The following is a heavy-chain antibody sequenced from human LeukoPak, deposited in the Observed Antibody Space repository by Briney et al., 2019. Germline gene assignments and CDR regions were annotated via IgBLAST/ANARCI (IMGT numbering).Heavy chain of an antibody. CDR3: ARDVRYSPDY. CDR2: INGDGSST. V-gene: IGHV3-74*01. D-gene: IGHD3-16*02. J-gene: IGHJ4*02. Sequence: PGGSLRLSCAASGFTFNIYWMHWVRQAPGKGLVWVSRINGDGSSTTYADSVKGRFTISRDNAKNTLYLQMNSLRAEDTAVYYCARDVRYSPDYWGQGTLVTVSS. CDR1: GFTFNIYW.